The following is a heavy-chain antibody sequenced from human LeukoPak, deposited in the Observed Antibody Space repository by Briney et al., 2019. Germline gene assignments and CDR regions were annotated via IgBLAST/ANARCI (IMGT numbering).Heavy chain of an antibody. V-gene: IGHV1-2*02. Sequence: ASVKVSCKASGYTFTGYYTHWVRQAPGQGLEWMGWINPNSGGTNYAQKFQGRVTMTRDTSISTAYMELSRLRSDDTAVYYCARGVMTTVTTRYRWFDPWGQGTLVTVSS. CDR2: INPNSGGT. J-gene: IGHJ5*02. CDR1: GYTFTGYY. CDR3: ARGVMTTVTTRYRWFDP. D-gene: IGHD4-11*01.